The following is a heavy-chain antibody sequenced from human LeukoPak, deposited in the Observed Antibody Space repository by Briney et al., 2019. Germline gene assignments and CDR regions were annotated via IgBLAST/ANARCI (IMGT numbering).Heavy chain of an antibody. CDR2: VNPKSGGT. V-gene: IGHV1-2*02. CDR3: ARPLGSLKEYWWFDP. J-gene: IGHJ5*02. Sequence: GASVKVSCTASGYSVSVCCIHWLRQGPGQGLEWMGWVNPKSGGTNYAQNFQGRVTMTRDTSSTTVYMELTRLRSDDTAVYYCARPLGSLKEYWWFDPWGQGTLVTVSS. CDR1: GYSVSVCC. D-gene: IGHD2/OR15-2a*01.